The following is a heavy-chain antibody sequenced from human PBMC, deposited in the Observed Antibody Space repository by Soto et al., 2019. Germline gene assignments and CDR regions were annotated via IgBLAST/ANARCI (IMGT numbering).Heavy chain of an antibody. Sequence: QVQLVESGGGVVQPGRSLRLSCAASGFTFSSYGLHWVRQAPGKGLEWVAVIWYDGSNKYYADSVKGRFTISRDNSKNTLYLQMNSLRAEDTAVYYCARDRYCSSTSCNTYGMDVWGHGTTVTVSS. CDR3: ARDRYCSSTSCNTYGMDV. J-gene: IGHJ6*02. CDR2: IWYDGSNK. V-gene: IGHV3-33*01. CDR1: GFTFSSYG. D-gene: IGHD2-2*01.